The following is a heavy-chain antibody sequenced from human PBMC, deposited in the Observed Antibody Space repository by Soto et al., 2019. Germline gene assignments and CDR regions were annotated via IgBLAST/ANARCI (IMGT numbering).Heavy chain of an antibody. CDR3: ARDWFGATIAAAVGAAAEYNWFDP. D-gene: IGHD6-13*01. Sequence: ASVKVSCKASGYTFTSYYMHWVRQAPGQGLEWMGIINPSGGSTSYAQKFQGRVTMTRDTSTSTVYMELSSLRSEDTAVYYCARDWFGATIAAAVGAAAEYNWFDPWGQGTLVTVSS. V-gene: IGHV1-46*03. CDR1: GYTFTSYY. CDR2: INPSGGST. J-gene: IGHJ5*02.